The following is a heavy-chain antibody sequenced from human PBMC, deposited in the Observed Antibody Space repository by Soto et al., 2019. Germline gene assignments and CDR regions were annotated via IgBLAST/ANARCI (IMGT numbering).Heavy chain of an antibody. CDR3: ARPIPRWSYHYGMDV. J-gene: IGHJ6*02. CDR1: EFTFSSYA. V-gene: IGHV3-30*03. D-gene: IGHD2-15*01. Sequence: QLVESGGRGVQPGRSLRLSCEASEFTFSSYAMHWVRQAPGRGLEWGALISFDGTKEYYADSVKGRFIISRDNSKSMVYLQMDSLRPDDTAIYYCARPIPRWSYHYGMDVWGQGTTVTVSS. CDR2: ISFDGTKE.